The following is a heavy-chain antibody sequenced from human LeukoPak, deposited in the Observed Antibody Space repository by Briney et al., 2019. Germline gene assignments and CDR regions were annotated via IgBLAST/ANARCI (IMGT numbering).Heavy chain of an antibody. D-gene: IGHD3-22*01. CDR3: ARRNFYYDGSRYQYYFDY. V-gene: IGHV5-10-1*01. CDR2: IDPSDSYT. CDR1: GYSFTSYW. Sequence: GESLKISCKGSGYSFTSYWISWVRQMPGKGLEWMGRIDPSDSYTNYSPSFQGHVTISADKSISTAYLQWSSLKASDTAMYYCARRNFYYDGSRYQYYFDYWGQGTLVTVSS. J-gene: IGHJ4*02.